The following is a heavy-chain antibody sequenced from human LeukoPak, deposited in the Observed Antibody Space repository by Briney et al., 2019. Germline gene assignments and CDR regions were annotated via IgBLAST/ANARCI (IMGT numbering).Heavy chain of an antibody. CDR1: GGSISSSSYY. V-gene: IGHV4-39*01. D-gene: IGHD1-26*01. CDR3: ASEVGATQD. J-gene: IGHJ4*02. CDR2: IYYSGST. Sequence: PSETLSLTCTVSGGSISSSSYYWGWIRQPPGKGLEWIGSIYYSGSTYYNPSLKSRVTISVDTSKNQFSLKLSSVTAADTAVYYCASEVGATQDWGQGTLVTVSS.